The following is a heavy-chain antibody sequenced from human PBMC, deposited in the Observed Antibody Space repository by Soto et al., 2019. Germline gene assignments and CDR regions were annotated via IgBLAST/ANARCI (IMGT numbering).Heavy chain of an antibody. CDR1: GFIFSNSG. Sequence: GGSLRLSCAASGFIFSNSGLHWVGQAPGKGLEGVALIRYDGSNKYYAHSVKGRFIVSRDNTNNTVYLQLNSLTADDTAVYYCAREGLVAESHDFWGPGTLVTVSS. CDR3: AREGLVAESHDF. CDR2: IRYDGSNK. V-gene: IGHV3-30*02. J-gene: IGHJ4*02. D-gene: IGHD5-12*01.